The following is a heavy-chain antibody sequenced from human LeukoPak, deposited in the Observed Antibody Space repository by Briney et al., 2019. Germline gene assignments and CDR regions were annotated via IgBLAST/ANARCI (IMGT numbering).Heavy chain of an antibody. CDR1: GYTLTELS. Sequence: ASVKVSCKVSGYTLTELSMHWVRQAPGKGLEWMGGFDPEDGETIYAQKFQSRVTMTEDTSTDTAYMELSSLRSEDTAVYYCWGLKGQKVGAHRYFDYWGQGTLVTVSS. CDR3: WGLKGQKVGAHRYFDY. J-gene: IGHJ4*02. CDR2: FDPEDGET. V-gene: IGHV1-24*01. D-gene: IGHD1-26*01.